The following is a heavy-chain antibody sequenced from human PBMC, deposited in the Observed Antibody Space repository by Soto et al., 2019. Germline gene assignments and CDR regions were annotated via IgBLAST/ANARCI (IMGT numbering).Heavy chain of an antibody. Sequence: QVQLQESGPGLVKPSETLSLTCTVSGGSISSYYWSWIRQPPGKGLECIGYIYYSVSTNYNPSLKSVVTLTVDTSMNLFSLKLSSVTAADTAGYYCARGYNWFDPWGQGTLVTVSS. CDR2: IYYSVST. CDR1: GGSISSYY. V-gene: IGHV4-59*01. CDR3: ARGYNWFDP. J-gene: IGHJ5*02.